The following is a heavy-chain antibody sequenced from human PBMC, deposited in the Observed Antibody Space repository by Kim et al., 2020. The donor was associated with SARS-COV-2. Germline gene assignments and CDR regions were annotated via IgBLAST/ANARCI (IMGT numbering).Heavy chain of an antibody. Sequence: GGSLRLSCAASGFTFSSYGMHWVRPAPGKGLEWVAVISYDGSNKYYADSVKGRFTISRDNSKNTLYLQMNSLRAEDTAVYYCAKHLWEGSYYYYGMDVWG. V-gene: IGHV3-30*18. CDR2: ISYDGSNK. D-gene: IGHD3-3*02. CDR1: GFTFSSYG. J-gene: IGHJ6*01. CDR3: AKHLWEGSYYYYGMDV.